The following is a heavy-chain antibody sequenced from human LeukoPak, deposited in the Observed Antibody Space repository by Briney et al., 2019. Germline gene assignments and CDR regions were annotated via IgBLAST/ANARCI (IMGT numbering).Heavy chain of an antibody. D-gene: IGHD3/OR15-3a*01. CDR1: GFTFSSYG. V-gene: IGHV3-23*01. CDR3: AHLVWEYVGGLDV. CDR2: ISTSGNYP. J-gene: IGHJ6*02. Sequence: GGSLRLSCAGSGFTFSSYGMIWVRQAPGKGLEWVSGISTSGNYPAYADSVKGRFTISRDNSKNTLYLQMHSLRVEDTAVYYCAHLVWEYVGGLDVWGQGTTVTVSS.